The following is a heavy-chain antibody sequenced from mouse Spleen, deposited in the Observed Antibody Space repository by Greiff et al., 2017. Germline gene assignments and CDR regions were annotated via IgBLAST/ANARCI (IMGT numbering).Heavy chain of an antibody. D-gene: IGHD1-1*01. CDR2: IDPENGDT. J-gene: IGHJ1*03. Sequence: VQLKQSGAELVRPGASVELSCTASGFNIKDDYMHWVKQRPEQGLEWIGWIDPENGDTEYASKFQGKATITADTSSNTAYLQLSSLTSEDTAVYYCTTGPTVGYFEVWGTGTTVTVSS. CDR3: TTGPTVGYFEV. V-gene: IGHV14-4*01. CDR1: GFNIKDDY.